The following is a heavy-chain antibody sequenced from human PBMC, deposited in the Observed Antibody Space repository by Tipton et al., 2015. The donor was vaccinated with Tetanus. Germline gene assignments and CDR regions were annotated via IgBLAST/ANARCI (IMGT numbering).Heavy chain of an antibody. V-gene: IGHV3-21*01. Sequence: SLRLSCEVSGFSISNYKMNWVRQGPGRGLEWVSSISSTSRYINYADTVKGRFTISRDNAKNSLFLEINRLRADDTAVYYCVSGSALDYWGQGTLITVSS. CDR3: VSGSALDY. J-gene: IGHJ4*02. D-gene: IGHD6-25*01. CDR1: GFSISNYK. CDR2: ISSTSRYI.